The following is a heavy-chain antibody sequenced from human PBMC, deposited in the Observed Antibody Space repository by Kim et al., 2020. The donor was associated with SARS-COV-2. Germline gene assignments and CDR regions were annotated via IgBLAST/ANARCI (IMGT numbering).Heavy chain of an antibody. Sequence: GGSLRLSCTASGFTFGDYAMSWVRQAPGKGLEWVGFIRSRAYGGTTAYAASVKGSFTISRDESKSIAYLQMNSLKTEDTAVYYCTRDPGVAYYDSSGYDYDAFDIWGQGTMVTVSS. CDR2: IRSRAYGGTT. V-gene: IGHV3-49*04. CDR3: TRDPGVAYYDSSGYDYDAFDI. D-gene: IGHD3-22*01. J-gene: IGHJ3*02. CDR1: GFTFGDYA.